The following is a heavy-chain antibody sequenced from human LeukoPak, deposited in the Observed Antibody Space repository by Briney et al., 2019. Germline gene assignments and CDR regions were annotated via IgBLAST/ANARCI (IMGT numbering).Heavy chain of an antibody. CDR1: GFSVSDHY. J-gene: IGHJ4*02. V-gene: IGHV3-53*01. CDR3: ARGAMPTFARFDS. D-gene: IGHD2/OR15-2a*01. Sequence: GGSLRLSCVVSGFSVSDHYMSWDRQAPGKGLQWLSVIFADDLTYYEDSIKGRFTISRDRSQNTLYLQMKSLRAEDTAVYYCARGAMPTFARFDSWGQGTLVSVSS. CDR2: IFADDLT.